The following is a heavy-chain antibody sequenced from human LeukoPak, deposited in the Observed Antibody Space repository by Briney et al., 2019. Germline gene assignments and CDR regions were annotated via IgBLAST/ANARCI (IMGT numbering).Heavy chain of an antibody. J-gene: IGHJ6*02. V-gene: IGHV4-34*01. CDR3: ARLSSTSCYSCHDYGLDV. CDR1: GGSFSGYY. Sequence: SETLSLTCAVYGGSFSGYYWSWIRQPPGNGLEWIGEINHSGSTNYNPSLKSRVTISVDTSKNQFSLKLSSVTAADTAVYYCARLSSTSCYSCHDYGLDVWGQGTTVTVSS. D-gene: IGHD2-2*01. CDR2: INHSGST.